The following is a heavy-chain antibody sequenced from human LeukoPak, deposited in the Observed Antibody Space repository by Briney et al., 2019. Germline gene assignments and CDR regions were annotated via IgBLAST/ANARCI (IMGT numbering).Heavy chain of an antibody. Sequence: SVKVSCKASGFTFTSSAVQWVRQARGQRLEWIGWIVVGSGNTNYAQKFQERVTITRDMSTSTAYMELSSLRSEDTAVYYCAADPVGADDAFDIWGQGTMVTVSS. V-gene: IGHV1-58*01. J-gene: IGHJ3*02. D-gene: IGHD1-26*01. CDR3: AADPVGADDAFDI. CDR2: IVVGSGNT. CDR1: GFTFTSSA.